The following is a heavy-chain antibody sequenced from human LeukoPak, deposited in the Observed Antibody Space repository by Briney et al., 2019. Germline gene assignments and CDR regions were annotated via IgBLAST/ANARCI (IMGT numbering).Heavy chain of an antibody. D-gene: IGHD6-13*01. CDR1: GGSGGSISDYY. Sequence: PSETLSPTCTVSGGSGGSISDYYWSWIRQPPGKGLESIGYIFYSGSTNYNPSPKSRVTISLDASKNQFSLKLSSVTAADTAVYYCARGELQQSFESTYTNYYRYFYMDVWAKGTTVTVSS. CDR3: ARGELQQSFESTYTNYYRYFYMDV. J-gene: IGHJ6*03. CDR2: IFYSGST. V-gene: IGHV4-59*01.